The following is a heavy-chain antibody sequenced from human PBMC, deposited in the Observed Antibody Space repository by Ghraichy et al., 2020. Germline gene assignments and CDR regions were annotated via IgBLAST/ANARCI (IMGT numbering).Heavy chain of an antibody. J-gene: IGHJ4*02. CDR1: GFTFSTYA. Sequence: LSLTCAASGFTFSTYAMSWVRQAPGKGLEWVSTITGSGGTTYYADSVKGRLTISRDNSKNTLYLQMNSLRAEDTAVYYCAKKGGNSSGSFDYWGQGTLVTVSS. CDR2: ITGSGGTT. V-gene: IGHV3-23*01. CDR3: AKKGGNSSGSFDY. D-gene: IGHD4-23*01.